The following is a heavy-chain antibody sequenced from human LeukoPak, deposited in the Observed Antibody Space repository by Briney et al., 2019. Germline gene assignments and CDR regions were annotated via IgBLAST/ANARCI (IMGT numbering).Heavy chain of an antibody. J-gene: IGHJ4*02. D-gene: IGHD3-16*01. CDR2: IIPMFGKA. CDR1: GGFFAGYA. CDR3: ATPGTLPFGGVIYF. Sequence: ASVKVSCKTSGGFFAGYAVYWVRQAPGQRLEYMGHIIPMFGKADSSQSFQGRVAISADQSTNTAYMELSSLRSEDTAVYYCATPGTLPFGGVIYFWGQGTLVTVSS. V-gene: IGHV1-69*13.